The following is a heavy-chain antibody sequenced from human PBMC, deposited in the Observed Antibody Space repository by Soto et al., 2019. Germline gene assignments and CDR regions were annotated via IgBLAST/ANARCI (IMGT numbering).Heavy chain of an antibody. J-gene: IGHJ4*02. D-gene: IGHD1-26*01. CDR2: ISAYNGNT. V-gene: IGHV1-18*01. Sequence: ASVKVSCKASGYTFTSYGISWVRQAPGQGLEWMGWISAYNGNTNYAQKLQGRVTMTTDTSTSTAYMELRSLRSDDTAVYYCARDRSRVWELLSSGRSFDYWGQGTLVTVSS. CDR3: ARDRSRVWELLSSGRSFDY. CDR1: GYTFTSYG.